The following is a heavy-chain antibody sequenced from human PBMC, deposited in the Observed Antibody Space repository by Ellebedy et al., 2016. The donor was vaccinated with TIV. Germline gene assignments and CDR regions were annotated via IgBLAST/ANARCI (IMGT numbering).Heavy chain of an antibody. Sequence: MPSETLSLTCAVSGGSISSYSWWSWVRQPPGKGLAWIGEIFHTGITNYNPSLKSRVTMSIDKSKNQFSLNLSSVSAADSAVYYCAKTGETRFDYWGQGTLVTVSS. J-gene: IGHJ4*02. V-gene: IGHV4-4*02. CDR2: IFHTGIT. D-gene: IGHD7-27*01. CDR1: GGSISSYSW. CDR3: AKTGETRFDY.